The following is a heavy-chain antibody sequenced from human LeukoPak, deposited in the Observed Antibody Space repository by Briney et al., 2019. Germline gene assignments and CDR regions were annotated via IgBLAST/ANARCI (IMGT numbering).Heavy chain of an antibody. J-gene: IGHJ3*01. D-gene: IGHD3-22*01. Sequence: GASVKVSCKASGYTFTKYYMHWVRQAPGQGLEWMGIINPSGGSTLYAQKFQGRVTLTRDTSTTKVYLEVTSLRSEDTAVYYCAREEMMVVLALDLWGQGTMVTVSS. CDR2: INPSGGST. CDR3: AREEMMVVLALDL. V-gene: IGHV1-46*01. CDR1: GYTFTKYY.